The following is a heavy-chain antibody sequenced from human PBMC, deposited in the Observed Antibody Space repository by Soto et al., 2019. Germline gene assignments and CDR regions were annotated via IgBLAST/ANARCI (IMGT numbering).Heavy chain of an antibody. CDR2: IIPIFGTA. Sequence: QVQLVQSGAEVKKPGSSVKVSCKASGGTFSSYAISWVRQAPGQGLEWMGGIIPIFGTANYAQKFQGRVTITADESTSTAYIELSSLRSEDTAVYYCARVGMAASNFDKNWFDPWGQGTLVTVSS. CDR1: GGTFSSYA. D-gene: IGHD4-4*01. CDR3: ARVGMAASNFDKNWFDP. V-gene: IGHV1-69*01. J-gene: IGHJ5*02.